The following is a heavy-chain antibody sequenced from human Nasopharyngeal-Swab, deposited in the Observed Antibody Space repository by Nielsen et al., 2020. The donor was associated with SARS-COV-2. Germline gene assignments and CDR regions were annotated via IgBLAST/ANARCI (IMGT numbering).Heavy chain of an antibody. CDR2: IYPGDSDT. CDR1: GYSFTSYW. CDR3: ARRTTVVTRGPFDY. D-gene: IGHD4-23*01. Sequence: KVSCKGSGYSFTSYWIGWVRQMPGKGLEWMGIIYPGDSDTRYSPSFQGQVTISADKSISTAYLQWSSLKASDSAMYYCARRTTVVTRGPFDYWGQGTLVTVSP. V-gene: IGHV5-51*01. J-gene: IGHJ4*02.